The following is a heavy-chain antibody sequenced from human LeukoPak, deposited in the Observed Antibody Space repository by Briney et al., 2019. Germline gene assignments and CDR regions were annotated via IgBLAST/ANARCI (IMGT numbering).Heavy chain of an antibody. V-gene: IGHV3-43*02. D-gene: IGHD1-7*01. CDR2: ISGDGGST. CDR3: ATRGWNYAY. CDR1: GFTFDDYA. J-gene: IGHJ4*02. Sequence: PGGSLRLSCAASGFTFDDYAMHWVRQAPGKGLEWVSLISGDGGSTYYADSVKGRFTISRDNSKNSLYLQMNSLRAEDTAVYYCATRGWNYAYWGQGTLVTVSS.